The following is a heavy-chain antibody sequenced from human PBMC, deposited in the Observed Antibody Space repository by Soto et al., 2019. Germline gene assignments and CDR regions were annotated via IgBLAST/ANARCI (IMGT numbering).Heavy chain of an antibody. Sequence: PSETLSLTCTVSGGSISSYYWSWIRQPPGKGLEWIGYIYYSGSTNYNPSLKSRVTISVDTSKNQFSLKLSSVTAADTAVYYCAGVQQLPGRVNWFDHWGQGTLVTVSS. CDR2: IYYSGST. CDR1: GGSISSYY. CDR3: AGVQQLPGRVNWFDH. D-gene: IGHD6-13*01. V-gene: IGHV4-59*01. J-gene: IGHJ5*02.